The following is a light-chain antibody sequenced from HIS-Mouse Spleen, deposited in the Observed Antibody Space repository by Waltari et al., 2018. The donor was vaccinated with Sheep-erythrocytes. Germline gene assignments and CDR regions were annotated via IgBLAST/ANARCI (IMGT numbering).Light chain of an antibody. V-gene: IGLV2-8*01. CDR3: SSYAGSNNWV. CDR2: EVS. CDR1: ISAVGGYNY. Sequence: QSALPQPPSASGSPGQSVTISCTGTISAVGGYNYVSWYQQHPGKAPKLMIYEVSKRPSGVPDRFSGSKSGNTASLTVSGLQAEDEADYYCSSYAGSNNWVFGGGTKLTVL. J-gene: IGLJ3*02.